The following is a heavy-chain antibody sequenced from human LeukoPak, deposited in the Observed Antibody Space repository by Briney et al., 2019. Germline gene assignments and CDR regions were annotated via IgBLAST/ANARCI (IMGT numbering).Heavy chain of an antibody. Sequence: GGSLRLSCAASGFTISGYWMHWVRHVPGKGLVWVSRINGDGTSTSYADSVKGRFTITRDSAENTLYLQMNSLRAEDTAVYYCTGQGKEVTIDYWGQGTLVTVSS. D-gene: IGHD4-17*01. CDR3: TGQGKEVTIDY. CDR1: GFTISGYW. V-gene: IGHV3-74*01. CDR2: INGDGTST. J-gene: IGHJ4*02.